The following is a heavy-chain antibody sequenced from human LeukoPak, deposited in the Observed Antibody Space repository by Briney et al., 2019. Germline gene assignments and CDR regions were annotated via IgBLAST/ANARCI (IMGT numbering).Heavy chain of an antibody. V-gene: IGHV1-69*13. Sequence: SVKVSCKASGGTFSSYAISWVRQAPGQGLEWMGGIIPIVGTANYAQKFQGRVTITADESTSTAYMELSSLRSEDTAVYYCARDPYDTPFKDNGTTGGDYWGQGALVTVSS. J-gene: IGHJ4*02. D-gene: IGHD3-9*01. CDR3: ARDPYDTPFKDNGTTGGDY. CDR1: GGTFSSYA. CDR2: IIPIVGTA.